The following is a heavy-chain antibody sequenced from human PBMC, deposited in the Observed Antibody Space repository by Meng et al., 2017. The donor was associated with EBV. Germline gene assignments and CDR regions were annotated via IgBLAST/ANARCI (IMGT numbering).Heavy chain of an antibody. J-gene: IGHJ4*02. Sequence: VQFVQSGGDLVKPGGSLSLSCAASGFLFSDSYMSWIRQTPGKGLEWISYISNSGTTIKYADSVKGRFTISRDSAKNSLYLQMNSLRADDTAVYYCARGSGRWTFDYWGQGTLVTVSS. CDR3: ARGSGRWTFDY. CDR1: GFLFSDSY. CDR2: ISNSGTTI. V-gene: IGHV3-11*01. D-gene: IGHD1-26*01.